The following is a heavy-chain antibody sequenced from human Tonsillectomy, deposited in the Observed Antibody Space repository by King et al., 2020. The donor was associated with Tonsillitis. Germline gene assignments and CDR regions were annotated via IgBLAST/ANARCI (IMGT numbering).Heavy chain of an antibody. Sequence: QLVQSGGGLVQPGGSLRLSCAASGFTFSSYWMSWVRQAPGKGMEWVANIKQDGSEKYYVDSVKGRFTISRDNAKNSLYLQMNSLRAEDTAVYYCARDLGDFWSGSTGWFDPWGQGTLVTVSS. CDR1: GFTFSSYW. D-gene: IGHD3-3*01. CDR2: IKQDGSEK. CDR3: ARDLGDFWSGSTGWFDP. V-gene: IGHV3-7*01. J-gene: IGHJ5*02.